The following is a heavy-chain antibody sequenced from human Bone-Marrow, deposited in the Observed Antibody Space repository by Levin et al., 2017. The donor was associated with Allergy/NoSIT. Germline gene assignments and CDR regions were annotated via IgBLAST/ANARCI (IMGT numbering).Heavy chain of an antibody. D-gene: IGHD1-26*01. CDR2: VFYIGST. CDR3: ARVAREGTTTFYYFDY. CDR1: GGSLSNYY. Sequence: KSSETLSLTCTVSGGSLSNYYWSWIRQPPGKGLEWIGYVFYIGSTTYNPSLKSRVAISVDTSKNQFPLRLSSLTAADTAVYYCARVAREGTTTFYYFDYWGQGSLVIVSS. V-gene: IGHV4-59*01. J-gene: IGHJ4*02.